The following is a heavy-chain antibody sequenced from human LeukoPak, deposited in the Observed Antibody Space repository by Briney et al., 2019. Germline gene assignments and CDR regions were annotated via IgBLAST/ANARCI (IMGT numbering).Heavy chain of an antibody. J-gene: IGHJ4*02. CDR3: ARSADGYNWGYFDY. Sequence: SVKVSCKASGGTLSSYAISWVRQAPGQGLEWMGGIIPIFGTANYAQKFQGRVTITTDESTSTAYMELSSLRSEDTAVYYCARSADGYNWGYFDYWGQGALVTVSS. CDR1: GGTLSSYA. V-gene: IGHV1-69*05. CDR2: IIPIFGTA. D-gene: IGHD5-24*01.